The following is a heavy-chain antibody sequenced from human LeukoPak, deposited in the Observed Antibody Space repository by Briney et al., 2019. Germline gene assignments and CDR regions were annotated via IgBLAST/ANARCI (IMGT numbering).Heavy chain of an antibody. J-gene: IGHJ4*02. D-gene: IGHD3-10*01. CDR3: AKVLKSYWVQDLDY. CDR2: MSGSGGAT. V-gene: IGHV3-23*01. CDR1: GFTFSNYA. Sequence: GGSLRLSCAASGFTFSNYAMSWVRQAPGKGLEWVSSMSGSGGATYYADSVKGRFTISRDNSKNTLYLQMNNLRADDTAVYYCAKVLKSYWVQDLDYWGQGTLVMVSS.